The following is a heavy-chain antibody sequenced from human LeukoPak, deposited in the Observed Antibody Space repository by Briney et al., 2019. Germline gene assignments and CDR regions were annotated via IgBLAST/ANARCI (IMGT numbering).Heavy chain of an antibody. J-gene: IGHJ4*02. CDR2: IYYSGST. V-gene: IGHV4-59*01. D-gene: IGHD5-24*01. Sequence: SETLSLTCTVSGGSIGSYYWSWIRQPPGKGLGWIGYIYYSGSTNYNPSLKSRVTISVDTSKNQFSLKLSSVTAADTAVYYCARLLGYNSKTPYYFDYWGQGTLVTVSS. CDR3: ARLLGYNSKTPYYFDY. CDR1: GGSIGSYY.